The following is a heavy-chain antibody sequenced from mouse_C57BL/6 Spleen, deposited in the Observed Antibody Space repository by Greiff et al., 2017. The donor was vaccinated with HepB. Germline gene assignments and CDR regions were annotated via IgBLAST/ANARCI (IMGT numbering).Heavy chain of an antibody. V-gene: IGHV5-16*01. CDR1: GFTFSDYY. CDR2: INYDGSST. CDR3: ARAPSLDYFDY. J-gene: IGHJ2*01. D-gene: IGHD4-1*01. Sequence: EVMLVESEGGLVQPGSSMKLSCTASGFTFSDYYMAWVRQVPEKGLEWVANINYDGSSTYYLDSLKSRFIISRDNAKNILYLQMSSLKSEDTATYYCARAPSLDYFDYWGQGTTLTVSS.